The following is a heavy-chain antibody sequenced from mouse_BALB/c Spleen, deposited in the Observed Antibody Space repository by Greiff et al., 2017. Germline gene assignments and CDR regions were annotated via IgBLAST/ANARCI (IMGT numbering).Heavy chain of an antibody. V-gene: IGHV1-80*01. J-gene: IGHJ4*01. CDR2: IYPGDGDT. Sequence: VMLVESGAELVRPGSSVKISCKASGYAFSSYWMNWVKQRPGQGLEWIGQIYPGDGDTNYNGKFKGKATLTADKSSSTAYMQLSSLTSEDSAVYFCARGAPYAMDYWGQGTSVTVSS. CDR3: ARGAPYAMDY. CDR1: GYAFSSYW.